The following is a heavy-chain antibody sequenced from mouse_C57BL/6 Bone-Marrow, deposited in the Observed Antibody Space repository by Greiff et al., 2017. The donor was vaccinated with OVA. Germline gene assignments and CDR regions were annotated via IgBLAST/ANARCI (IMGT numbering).Heavy chain of an antibody. CDR3: ARDLYGSSYVSDWYFDV. CDR2: INPNNGGT. J-gene: IGHJ1*03. CDR1: GYTFTDYN. V-gene: IGHV1-18*01. D-gene: IGHD1-1*01. Sequence: EVQLQQSGPELVKPGASVKIPCKASGYTFTDYNMDWVKQSHGKSLEWIGDINPNNGGTIYNQKFKGKATLTVDKSSSTAYMELRSLTSEDTAVYYCARDLYGSSYVSDWYFDVWGTGTTVTVSS.